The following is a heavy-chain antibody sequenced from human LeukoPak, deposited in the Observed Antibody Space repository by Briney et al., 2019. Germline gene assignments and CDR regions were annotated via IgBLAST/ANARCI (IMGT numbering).Heavy chain of an antibody. D-gene: IGHD3-22*01. J-gene: IGHJ4*02. CDR1: GFTFSSYG. CDR2: IKQDGSEK. V-gene: IGHV3-7*03. Sequence: GGSLRLSCAASGFTFSSYGMHWVRQAPGKGLEWVANIKQDGSEKYYVDSVKGRFTISRDNAKNSLYLQMNSLRAEDTAVYYCARGGVVMDYWGQGTLVTVSS. CDR3: ARGGVVMDY.